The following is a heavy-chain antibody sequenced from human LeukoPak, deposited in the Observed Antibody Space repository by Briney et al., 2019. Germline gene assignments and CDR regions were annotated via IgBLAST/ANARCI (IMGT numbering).Heavy chain of an antibody. CDR3: ARDPQDYYGSGNTWYFDL. J-gene: IGHJ2*01. V-gene: IGHV4-30-4*08. D-gene: IGHD3-10*01. Sequence: ASETLSLTCTVSGGSISSGDYYWSWLRQLPGKGLEWIGYIYYSGSTYYNPSLKSRVTISVDTSKNQFSLKLSSVTAADTAVYYCARDPQDYYGSGNTWYFDLWGRGTLVTVSS. CDR1: GGSISSGDYY. CDR2: IYYSGST.